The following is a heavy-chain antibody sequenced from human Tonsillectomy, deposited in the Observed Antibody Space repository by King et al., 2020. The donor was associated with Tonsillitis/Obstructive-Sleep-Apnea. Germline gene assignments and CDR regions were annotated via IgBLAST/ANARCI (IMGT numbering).Heavy chain of an antibody. V-gene: IGHV1-2*06. CDR1: GYTFTGYY. CDR2: INPNSGGT. Sequence: QLVQSGAEVKKPGASVKVSCQASGYTFTGYYMHWVRQAPGQGLEWMGRINPNSGGTNYAQKFQGRVTMTRDTSNSTAYMELSRLRSDDTAVYYCAREDHGDYDIYYYYYMDVWGKGTTVTVSS. CDR3: AREDHGDYDIYYYYYMDV. J-gene: IGHJ6*03. D-gene: IGHD4-17*01.